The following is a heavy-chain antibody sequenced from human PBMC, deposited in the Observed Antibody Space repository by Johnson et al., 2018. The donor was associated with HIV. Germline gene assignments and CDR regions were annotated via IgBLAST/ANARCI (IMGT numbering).Heavy chain of an antibody. CDR1: GFTFSSYA. CDR2: ISYDGSNK. V-gene: IGHV3-30*04. CDR3: ARGRGSYSSSSPLPLDAFDI. D-gene: IGHD6-6*01. J-gene: IGHJ3*02. Sequence: QVQLVESGGGVVQPGRSLRLSCAASGFTFSSYAMHWVRQAPGKGLEWVAVISYDGSNKYYADSVKGRFTISRDNSKNTLCLQMNSRGAEDTAVYYCARGRGSYSSSSPLPLDAFDIWGQGTMVTVSS.